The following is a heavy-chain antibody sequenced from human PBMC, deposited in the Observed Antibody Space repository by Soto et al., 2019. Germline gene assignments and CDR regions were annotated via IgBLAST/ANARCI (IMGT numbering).Heavy chain of an antibody. V-gene: IGHV1-2*02. CDR2: INPNSGGT. CDR1: GYTFGGFY. Sequence: ASVKVSCKASGYTFGGFYMHWVQQAPGQGLEWMGWINPNSGGTKSAEKFQGRVTMTRDTSISTAYMEMSRRTSDDTAVYYCASAAVTGTAGLDFWGQGTQVIVS. CDR3: ASAAVTGTAGLDF. J-gene: IGHJ4*02. D-gene: IGHD6-19*01.